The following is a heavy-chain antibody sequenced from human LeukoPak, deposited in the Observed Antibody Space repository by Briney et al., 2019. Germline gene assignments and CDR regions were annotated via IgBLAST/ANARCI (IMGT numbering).Heavy chain of an antibody. V-gene: IGHV4-59*01. J-gene: IGHJ5*02. Sequence: SETLSLTCTVSGGSISNYYWSWIRQPPGKGLEWIGYIYYSGSTNYNPSLKSRVTISVDTSKNQFSLKLSSVTAADTAVYYCARLGSDTYYYDSSGYYPGPRFDPWGQGTLVTVSS. CDR3: ARLGSDTYYYDSSGYYPGPRFDP. D-gene: IGHD3-22*01. CDR2: IYYSGST. CDR1: GGSISNYY.